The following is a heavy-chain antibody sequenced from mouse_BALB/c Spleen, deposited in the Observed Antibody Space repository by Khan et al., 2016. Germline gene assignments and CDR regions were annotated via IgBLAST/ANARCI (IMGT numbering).Heavy chain of an antibody. CDR1: GYTFTDYY. J-gene: IGHJ3*01. Sequence: QVQLKQSGPELVKPGASVKISCKASGYTFTDYYINWVKQKPGQGLEWIGWFHPGSGNPKYNEKFKGKVTLTVDTSSSPASLQRSSLTSKDTAVSFCAVTPVVTGEFACWSRGTLVTVSA. D-gene: IGHD1-1*01. V-gene: IGHV1-84*02. CDR3: AVTPVVTGEFAC. CDR2: FHPGSGNP.